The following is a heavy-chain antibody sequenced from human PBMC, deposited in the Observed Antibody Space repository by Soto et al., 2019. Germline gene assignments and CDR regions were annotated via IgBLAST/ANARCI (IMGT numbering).Heavy chain of an antibody. CDR3: SSDTFGLRDT. CDR2: INPDGTKT. Sequence: EVQLGESGGGLVQPGGSLRLSCAVSGFTFSAYWMHWVRQTPGKGLVWVSRINPDGTKTNYADSVEGRVTISRDNAKSTLYLQMNSLSAEDTAIYFCSSDTFGLRDTWGQGTLVTVSS. J-gene: IGHJ5*02. CDR1: GFTFSAYW. V-gene: IGHV3-74*01. D-gene: IGHD3-3*01.